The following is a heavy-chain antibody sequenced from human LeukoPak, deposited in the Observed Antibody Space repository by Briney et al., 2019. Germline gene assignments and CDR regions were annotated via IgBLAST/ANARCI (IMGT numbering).Heavy chain of an antibody. Sequence: ASVKVSCKASGGTFSSYAISWVRQAPGQGLEWMGGIIPIFGTANYAQKFQGRVTITADKSTSTAYMELSSLRSEDTAVYYCARVRGEGSGAFDIWGQGTMVTVSS. CDR1: GGTFSSYA. V-gene: IGHV1-69*06. CDR2: IIPIFGTA. J-gene: IGHJ3*02. CDR3: ARVRGEGSGAFDI. D-gene: IGHD3-10*01.